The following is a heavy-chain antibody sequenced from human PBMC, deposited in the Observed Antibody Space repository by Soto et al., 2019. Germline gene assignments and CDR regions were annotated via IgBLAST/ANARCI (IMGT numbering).Heavy chain of an antibody. CDR3: VRDAAYSGYAFDI. J-gene: IGHJ3*02. Sequence: QLVESGGGVVQPGRSLRLSCAASGFTFSRDAMHWVRQAPGKGLEWVAFIWNDGSNEYYADSVKGRAIISRDNSENTVYLQMNSLRGEGTAVYFCVRDAAYSGYAFDIWGQGTMVTVSS. V-gene: IGHV3-33*01. CDR2: IWNDGSNE. D-gene: IGHD2-15*01. CDR1: GFTFSRDA.